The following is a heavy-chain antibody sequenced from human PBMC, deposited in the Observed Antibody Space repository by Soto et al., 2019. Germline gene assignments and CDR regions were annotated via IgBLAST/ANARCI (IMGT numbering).Heavy chain of an antibody. J-gene: IGHJ4*02. CDR1: GYTFTSYA. CDR3: ARVTGDRRQLTNFDY. CDR2: INAGNGNT. D-gene: IGHD7-27*01. Sequence: ASVKVSCKASGYTFTSYAMHWVRQAPGQRLEWMGWINAGNGNTKYSQKFQGRVTITRDTSASTAYMELSSLRSEDTAVYYCARVTGDRRQLTNFDYWGQGTLVTVSS. V-gene: IGHV1-3*01.